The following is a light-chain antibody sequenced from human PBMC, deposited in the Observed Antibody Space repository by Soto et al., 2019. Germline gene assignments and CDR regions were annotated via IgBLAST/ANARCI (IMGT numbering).Light chain of an antibody. CDR3: GTWDSSLSAVV. J-gene: IGLJ2*01. V-gene: IGLV1-51*01. CDR2: DNN. Sequence: QSVLTQPPSVSAAPGQKVTISCSGSSSNIGNNYVSWYRQLPGTAPKLLIYDNNKRPSGIPDRLSGSRSGTSATLGITGLQTGDEADYYCGTWDSSLSAVVFGGGTKVTVL. CDR1: SSNIGNNY.